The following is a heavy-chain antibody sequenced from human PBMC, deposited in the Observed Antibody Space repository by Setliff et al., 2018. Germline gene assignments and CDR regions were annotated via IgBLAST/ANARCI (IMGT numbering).Heavy chain of an antibody. V-gene: IGHV1-69*05. CDR3: AREGVDTRSSTDYRYYMDV. CDR1: GGTFSNYG. J-gene: IGHJ6*03. CDR2: TIPLFGTT. Sequence: SVKVSCKASGGTFSNYGVSWVRQAPGQGLEWMGGTIPLFGTTDYAQKFHGRVTIITDKSTSTAYMELSSLTSDDTAVYYCAREGVDTRSSTDYRYYMDVWGQGTTVTVSS. D-gene: IGHD5-18*01.